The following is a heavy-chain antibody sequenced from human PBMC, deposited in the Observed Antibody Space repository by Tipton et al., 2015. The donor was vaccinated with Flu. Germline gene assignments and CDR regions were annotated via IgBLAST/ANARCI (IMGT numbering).Heavy chain of an antibody. V-gene: IGHV3-23*01. CDR1: GGSISSGN. J-gene: IGHJ4*02. CDR2: ISGGAGGT. D-gene: IGHD5/OR15-5a*01. Sequence: LSLTCAVSGGSISSGNWWSWVRQAPGKRLEWISAISGGAGGTYYADSVKGRFSISRDNSKNMLYLRMGSLSAEDTAIYYCAKVIPEKVSGLDSWGQGTLVTVSS. CDR3: AKVIPEKVSGLDS.